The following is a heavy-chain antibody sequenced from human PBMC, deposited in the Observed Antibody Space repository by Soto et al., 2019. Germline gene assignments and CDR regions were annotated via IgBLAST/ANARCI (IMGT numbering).Heavy chain of an antibody. D-gene: IGHD2-2*02. CDR2: INAGNGNT. Sequence: ASVKVSCKASGYTFTSYAMHWVRQAPGQRLEWMGWINAGNGNTKYSQKFQGRVTITRDTSASTAYMELSSLRSEDTAVYYCARAKDIVVVPAAIGWFDPWGQGTLVTVS. CDR1: GYTFTSYA. CDR3: ARAKDIVVVPAAIGWFDP. V-gene: IGHV1-3*01. J-gene: IGHJ5*02.